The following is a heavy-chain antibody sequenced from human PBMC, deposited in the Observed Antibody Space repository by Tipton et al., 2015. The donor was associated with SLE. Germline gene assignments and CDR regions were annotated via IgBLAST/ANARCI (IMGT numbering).Heavy chain of an antibody. CDR2: IKGDGSQT. Sequence: SLRLSCWGSGFTFSNHWMSWVRQAPGKGLQWVANIKGDGSQTNYVDSVRGRFTISRDNAKNSLYLQMNSLRVEETAVNYCARDWTVSSTTCNDYWGQGILVTVSS. CDR3: ARDWTVSSTTCNDY. CDR1: GFTFSNHW. D-gene: IGHD2-2*01. V-gene: IGHV3-7*05. J-gene: IGHJ4*02.